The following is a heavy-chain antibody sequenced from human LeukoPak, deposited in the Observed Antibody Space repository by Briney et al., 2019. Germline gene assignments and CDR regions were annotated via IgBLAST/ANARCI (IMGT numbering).Heavy chain of an antibody. J-gene: IGHJ4*02. CDR1: GFSLSNYW. CDR3: VRSLRSADF. CDR2: ISPDGSQT. Sequence: PGGSLRLSCAASGFSLSNYWMHWVRQAPGKGLMWVTQISPDGSQTFYADSVKGRFAISRDNAKNTLFLQMDSLRAEDTALYYCVRSLRSADFWGQGTLVTVSS. V-gene: IGHV3-74*01.